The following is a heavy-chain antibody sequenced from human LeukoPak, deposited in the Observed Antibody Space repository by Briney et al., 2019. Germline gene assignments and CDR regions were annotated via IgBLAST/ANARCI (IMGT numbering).Heavy chain of an antibody. CDR3: ARGMRFGEFFFDY. CDR2: IYYSGST. J-gene: IGHJ4*02. V-gene: IGHV4-59*01. Sequence: SETLSLTCTVSGGSISSYYWSWIRQPPGKGLEWIGYIYYSGSTNYNPSLKSRVTISVDTSKNRFSLKLSSVTAADTAVYYCARGMRFGEFFFDYWGQGTLVTVSS. CDR1: GGSISSYY. D-gene: IGHD3-10*01.